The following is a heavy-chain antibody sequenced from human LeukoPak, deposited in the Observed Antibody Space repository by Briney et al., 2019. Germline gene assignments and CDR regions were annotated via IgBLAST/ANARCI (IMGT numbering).Heavy chain of an antibody. V-gene: IGHV4-31*03. CDR2: IYYSGST. CDR3: ARGGVVVAAGIVIFDY. J-gene: IGHJ4*02. D-gene: IGHD2-15*01. Sequence: SQTLSLTCTVSGGSISSGGYYWSWIRQHPGKGLEWIGYIYYSGSTYYNPSLKSRVTISVDTSKNQFSLKLSSVTAADTAVYYCARGGVVVAAGIVIFDYWGQGTLVTVSS. CDR1: GGSISSGGYY.